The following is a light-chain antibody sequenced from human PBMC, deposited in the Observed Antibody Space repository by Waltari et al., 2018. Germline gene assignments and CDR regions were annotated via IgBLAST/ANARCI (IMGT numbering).Light chain of an antibody. J-gene: IGKJ5*01. V-gene: IGKV3-15*01. CDR1: QSVSSN. Sequence: EIVMTQSPATLSVSPGERATLSCRASQSVSSNLAWYQQKPGQAPRLLIYGASTRATGIPARFSGSASGTEFTLTISSLQSEYFAVYYCQQYNNWPITFGQGTRLEIK. CDR3: QQYNNWPIT. CDR2: GAS.